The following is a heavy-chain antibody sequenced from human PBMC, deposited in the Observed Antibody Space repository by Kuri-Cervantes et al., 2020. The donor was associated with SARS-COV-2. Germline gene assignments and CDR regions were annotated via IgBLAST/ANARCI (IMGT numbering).Heavy chain of an antibody. CDR2: INTNTGNP. V-gene: IGHV7-4-1*02. J-gene: IGHJ4*02. CDR3: AREHDYNSSCYGGDY. Sequence: ASVQVSCKASAYTFTSYAMNWVRQAPGQGLEWMGWINTNTGNPTYAQGFTGRFVFSLDTSVSTAYLQISSLTAEDTAVYYCAREHDYNSSCYGGDYWGQGTLVTVSS. CDR1: AYTFTSYA. D-gene: IGHD6-13*01.